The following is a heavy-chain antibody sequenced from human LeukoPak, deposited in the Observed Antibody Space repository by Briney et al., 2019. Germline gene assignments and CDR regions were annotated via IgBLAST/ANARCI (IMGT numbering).Heavy chain of an antibody. CDR1: GGSISTYY. J-gene: IGHJ4*02. D-gene: IGHD1-26*01. CDR2: IYHSGST. Sequence: SETLSLTCTVSGGSISTYYWNWIRQPPGKGLEWIGYIYHSGSTNYNPSLQSRVTISVDTSKNQFSLNLNSVTAADTAVYYCARGVEWELLSGWGQGTLVTVSS. V-gene: IGHV4-59*01. CDR3: ARGVEWELLSG.